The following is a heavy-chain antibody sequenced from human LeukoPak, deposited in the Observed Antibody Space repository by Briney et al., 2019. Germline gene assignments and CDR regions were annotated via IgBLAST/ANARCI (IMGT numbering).Heavy chain of an antibody. CDR3: TTEERVSSGYCSGGSCYIDY. CDR2: IKSKTDGETT. V-gene: IGHV3-15*01. Sequence: PGGSLRLSCAASAFTFSNAWMTWVRQAPGKGLEWVGRIKSKTDGETTDYAAPVKGRFTISRDDSKNTLYLQMNSLKTEDTAVYYCTTEERVSSGYCSGGSCYIDYWGQGTLVTVSS. J-gene: IGHJ4*02. D-gene: IGHD2-15*01. CDR1: AFTFSNAW.